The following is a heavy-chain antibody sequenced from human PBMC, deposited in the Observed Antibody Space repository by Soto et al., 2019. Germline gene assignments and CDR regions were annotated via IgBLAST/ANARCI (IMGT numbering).Heavy chain of an antibody. D-gene: IGHD3-3*01. Sequence: QVPLVQSGAEVKKPGASVKVSCKASGYTFTSYAMHWVRQAPGQRLEWMGWINAGNGNTKYSQKFQGRVTITRDTSASTAYMELSSLRSEDTAVYYCARADPYYDFWSGYPYYGMDVWGQGTTVTVSS. V-gene: IGHV1-3*01. CDR2: INAGNGNT. J-gene: IGHJ6*02. CDR1: GYTFTSYA. CDR3: ARADPYYDFWSGYPYYGMDV.